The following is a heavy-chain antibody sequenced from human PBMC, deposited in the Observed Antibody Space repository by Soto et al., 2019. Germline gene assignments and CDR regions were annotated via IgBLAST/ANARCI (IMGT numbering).Heavy chain of an antibody. J-gene: IGHJ6*02. CDR2: ISGSGGST. CDR1: GFTFSSYA. CDR3: AKGYSYDFWSGYYRNYGMDV. D-gene: IGHD3-3*01. V-gene: IGHV3-23*01. Sequence: PGGSLRLSCAASGFTFSSYAMSWVRQAPGKGLEWVSAISGSGGSTYYADSVKGRFTISRDNSKNTLYLQMNSLRAEDTAVYYCAKGYSYDFWSGYYRNYGMDVWGQGTTVTVSS.